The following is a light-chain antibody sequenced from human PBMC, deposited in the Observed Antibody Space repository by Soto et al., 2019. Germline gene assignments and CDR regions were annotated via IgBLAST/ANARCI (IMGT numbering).Light chain of an antibody. CDR2: EVS. Sequence: QSALTQPASVCGSPGQSITISCTGTSSDVGGYNYVSWYQQHPGKAPKLMIYEVSNRPSGVSNRFSGSKSGNTASLTISGLQAEDEADYYCRSYTSTSTRVFGTGTKLTVL. CDR1: SSDVGGYNY. CDR3: RSYTSTSTRV. V-gene: IGLV2-14*01. J-gene: IGLJ1*01.